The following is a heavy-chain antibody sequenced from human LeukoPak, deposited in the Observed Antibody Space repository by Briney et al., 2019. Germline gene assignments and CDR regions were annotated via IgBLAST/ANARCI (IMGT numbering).Heavy chain of an antibody. D-gene: IGHD5-12*01. CDR3: AKGSFGGYSGYDSKGVGYFDY. CDR1: GFTFSSYS. Sequence: PGGSLRLSCAASGFTFSSYSMNWVRQAPGKGLEWVSAISGSGGSTYYADSVKGRFTISRDNSKNTLYLQMNSLRAEDTAVYYCAKGSFGGYSGYDSKGVGYFDYWGQGTLVTVSS. V-gene: IGHV3-23*01. CDR2: ISGSGGST. J-gene: IGHJ4*02.